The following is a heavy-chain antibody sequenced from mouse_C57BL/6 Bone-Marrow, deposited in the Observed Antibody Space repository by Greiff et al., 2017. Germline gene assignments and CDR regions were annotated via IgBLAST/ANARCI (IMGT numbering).Heavy chain of an antibody. Sequence: VKLQQPGAELVKPGASVQLSCKASGYTFTSYWMHWVKQRPGQGLEWIGMIHPNSGSTNYNEKFKSKATLTVDKSSSTAYMQLSSLTSEDSAVXYCASRLRQYYFDYWGQSTTLAITS. CDR2: IHPNSGST. D-gene: IGHD3-2*02. CDR3: ASRLRQYYFDY. V-gene: IGHV1-64*01. J-gene: IGHJ2*01. CDR1: GYTFTSYW.